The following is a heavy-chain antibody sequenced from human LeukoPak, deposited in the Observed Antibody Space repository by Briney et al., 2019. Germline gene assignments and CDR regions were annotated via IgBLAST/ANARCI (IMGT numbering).Heavy chain of an antibody. CDR3: SSLNTYYYDTSGYSY. Sequence: GGSLRLSCTASGFTFGDYAMNWVRQAPGKGLEWVGFIRSNAYGGTTEYAASVKGRFTISRDASKSIAYLQMNSLKTEDTAVYYCSSLNTYYYDTSGYSYWGQGTLVTVSS. J-gene: IGHJ4*02. CDR1: GFTFGDYA. V-gene: IGHV3-49*04. CDR2: IRSNAYGGTT. D-gene: IGHD3-22*01.